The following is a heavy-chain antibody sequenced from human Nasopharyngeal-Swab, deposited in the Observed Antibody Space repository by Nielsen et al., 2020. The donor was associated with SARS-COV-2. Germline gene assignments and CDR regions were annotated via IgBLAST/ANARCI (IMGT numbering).Heavy chain of an antibody. CDR3: ARVGVNDYYYGMDV. V-gene: IGHV3-74*01. CDR2: IYSDGSST. J-gene: IGHJ6*02. CDR1: GFTFSRYW. Sequence: GRSLRLSCAASGFTFSRYWMHWVRQAPGKGLVWVSRIYSDGSSTNYADSVKGRFTISRDNAKNTLYLQMNSLRAEDTAMYYCARVGVNDYYYGMDVWGQGTTVTVSS. D-gene: IGHD2-21*01.